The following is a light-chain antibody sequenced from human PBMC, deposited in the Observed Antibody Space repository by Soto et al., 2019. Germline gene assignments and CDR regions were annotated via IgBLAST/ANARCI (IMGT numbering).Light chain of an antibody. CDR1: SSDVGGYNY. Sequence: QSVLTQEASVSGSPGQSITISCTGTSSDVGGYNYVSWYQHHPGKAPKLMIYDVFTRPSGVSNRFSGSKSGNTASLTISALQAEDEADYYCTSWTSTSTYVFGSGTKVTVL. J-gene: IGLJ1*01. CDR3: TSWTSTSTYV. CDR2: DVF. V-gene: IGLV2-14*03.